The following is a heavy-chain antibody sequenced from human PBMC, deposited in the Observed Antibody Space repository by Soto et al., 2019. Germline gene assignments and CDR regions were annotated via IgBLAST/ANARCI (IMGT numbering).Heavy chain of an antibody. CDR1: GGSISRYY. CDR3: SRCSNYFDY. Sequence: PSETLSRTCTVSGGSISRYYWSWIRQPPGKELEWIGYIYYSGSTNYNPSLKSRVTISVDTSKNQFSLKLSSVTAADTAVYYCSRCSNYFDYWGQGTPVTVAS. V-gene: IGHV4-59*01. CDR2: IYYSGST. J-gene: IGHJ4*02.